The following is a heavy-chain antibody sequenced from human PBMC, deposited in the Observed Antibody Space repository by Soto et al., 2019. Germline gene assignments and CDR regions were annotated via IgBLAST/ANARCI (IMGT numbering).Heavy chain of an antibody. V-gene: IGHV3-23*01. J-gene: IGHJ1*01. CDR1: GFSFGNYM. CDR2: ISDSGGSS. CDR3: TKGGDSWSGYAQH. Sequence: EVQLLQSGGCLVQPGGSLRLSCAASGFSFGNYMMNWVRQAPGKGLEWVSGISDSGGSSSSADSVKGRFTVSRDNSKNTLYLQMDSLTGDDTAVYYCTKGGDSWSGYAQHWGQGALVTVAS. D-gene: IGHD3-3*01.